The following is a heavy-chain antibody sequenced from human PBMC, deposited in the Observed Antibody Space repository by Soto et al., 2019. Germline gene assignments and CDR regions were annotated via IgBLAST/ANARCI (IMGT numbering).Heavy chain of an antibody. CDR3: ARFDYYDTTGYLSY. D-gene: IGHD3-22*01. J-gene: IGHJ4*02. CDR1: GFTFSGHG. Sequence: PGGSLRLSCAASGFTFSGHGLHWVRQAPGKGLEWVAVIWYDGSNKYYADSVRGRFTISRDISKNTLYLQMDSLRAEDTAIYYCARFDYYDTTGYLSYWGQGT. V-gene: IGHV3-33*01. CDR2: IWYDGSNK.